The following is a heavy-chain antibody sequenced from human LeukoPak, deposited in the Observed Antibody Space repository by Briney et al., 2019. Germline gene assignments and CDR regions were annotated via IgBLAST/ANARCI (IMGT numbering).Heavy chain of an antibody. V-gene: IGHV3-23*01. CDR3: AKGGGYYDSSGYPPFDY. Sequence: GGSLRLSCAASGFTVSSIHMVWVRQAPGKGLEWVSAISGSGGSTYYADSVKGRFTISRDNSKNTLYLQMNSLRAEDTAVYYCAKGGGYYDSSGYPPFDYWGQGTLVTVSS. J-gene: IGHJ4*02. D-gene: IGHD3-22*01. CDR1: GFTVSSIH. CDR2: ISGSGGST.